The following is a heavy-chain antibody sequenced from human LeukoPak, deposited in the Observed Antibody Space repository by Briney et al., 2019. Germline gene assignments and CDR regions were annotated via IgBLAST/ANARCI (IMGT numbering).Heavy chain of an antibody. CDR2: IWYDGSNT. D-gene: IGHD3-3*01. CDR1: GFSFNTYG. Sequence: GVSLRLSCAASGFSFNTYGMLWVRHAPGKGLECVAVIWYDGSNTYYADSVKGRFTISRDNSKNTLYLQMNSLRAEDTAVYYCARGGPEWPLDYWGQGTLVTVSS. CDR3: ARGGPEWPLDY. J-gene: IGHJ4*02. V-gene: IGHV3-33*01.